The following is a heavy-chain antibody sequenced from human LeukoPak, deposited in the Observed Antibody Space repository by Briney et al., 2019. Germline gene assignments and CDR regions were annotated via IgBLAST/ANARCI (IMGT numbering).Heavy chain of an antibody. CDR1: GFTFDDYA. CDR3: AKNYYESSGYYGPVDY. J-gene: IGHJ4*02. V-gene: IGHV3-9*01. Sequence: GRSLRLSCAASGFTFDDYAMHWVRHAPGKGLEWVSGISWNSGSIGYADSVKGRFTISRDNAKNSLYLQMNSLRAEDTALYYCAKNYYESSGYYGPVDYWGQGTLVTVSS. CDR2: ISWNSGSI. D-gene: IGHD3-22*01.